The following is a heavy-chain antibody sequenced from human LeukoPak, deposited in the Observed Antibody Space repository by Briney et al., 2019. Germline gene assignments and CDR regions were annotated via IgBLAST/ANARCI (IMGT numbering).Heavy chain of an antibody. Sequence: GGSLRLSCVASGFTFSGYWMHWVRQDPRKGLVWVSRINGDGRNINYADSVRGRFTISRDNAKNTLYLQMNTLRVEDTAVYYCTRDLMDYDVSTGLHHYYMDVWGQGTTVTVSS. CDR3: TRDLMDYDVSTGLHHYYMDV. D-gene: IGHD3-9*01. CDR2: INGDGRNI. V-gene: IGHV3-74*01. CDR1: GFTFSGYW. J-gene: IGHJ6*02.